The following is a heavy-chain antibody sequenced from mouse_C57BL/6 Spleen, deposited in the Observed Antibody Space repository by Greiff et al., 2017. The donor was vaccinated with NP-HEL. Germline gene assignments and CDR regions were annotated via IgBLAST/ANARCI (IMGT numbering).Heavy chain of an antibody. V-gene: IGHV1-20*01. CDR1: GYSFTGSF. CDR2: INPYNGDT. J-gene: IGHJ3*01. D-gene: IGHD1-1*01. Sequence: EVQLQQSGPELVKPGDSVKISCKASGYSFTGSFMNWVMQSHGKSLEWIGRINPYNGDTFYNQKFKGKATLTVDKSSSTAHMELRSLTSEDSAVYYCARSFLYYGSSSPFAYWGQGTLVTVSA. CDR3: ARSFLYYGSSSPFAY.